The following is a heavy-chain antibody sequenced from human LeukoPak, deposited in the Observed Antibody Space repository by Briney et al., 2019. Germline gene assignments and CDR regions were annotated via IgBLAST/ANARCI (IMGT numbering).Heavy chain of an antibody. V-gene: IGHV4-61*02. Sequence: SETLSLTCTVSGGSISSGSYYWSWIRPPAGKGLEWIGRIYTSGSTNYNPSLKSRVTISVDTSKNQFSLKLSSVTAADTAVYYCAGRDGYKMLDYWGQGTLVTVSS. J-gene: IGHJ4*02. D-gene: IGHD5-24*01. CDR2: IYTSGST. CDR1: GGSISSGSYY. CDR3: AGRDGYKMLDY.